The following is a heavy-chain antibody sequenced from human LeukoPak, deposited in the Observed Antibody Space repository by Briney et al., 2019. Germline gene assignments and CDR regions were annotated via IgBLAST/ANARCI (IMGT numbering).Heavy chain of an antibody. D-gene: IGHD2-21*02. Sequence: GGSLRLSCAASGFTFNNAWMSWVRQAPGKGLEWISRIKSKTYGGTTEYAAPVKGRFTISRDDSESTLFLQVDSLTTEDTAVYYCTRDDFAWGQGTLDTVSS. V-gene: IGHV3-15*01. J-gene: IGHJ5*02. CDR3: TRDDFA. CDR2: IKSKTYGGTT. CDR1: GFTFNNAW.